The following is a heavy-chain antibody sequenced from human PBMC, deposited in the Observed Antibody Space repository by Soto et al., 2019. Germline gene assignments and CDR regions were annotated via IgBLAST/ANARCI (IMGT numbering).Heavy chain of an antibody. Sequence: GGSLRLSCAASGFTFSSYAMHWVRQAPGKGLEWVAVISYDGSNKYYADSVKGRFTISRDNSKNTLYLQMNSLRAEDTAVYYCARGNGLELYYYYYGMDVWGQGTTVTVSS. V-gene: IGHV3-30-3*01. CDR3: ARGNGLELYYYYYGMDV. D-gene: IGHD1-26*01. CDR2: ISYDGSNK. J-gene: IGHJ6*02. CDR1: GFTFSSYA.